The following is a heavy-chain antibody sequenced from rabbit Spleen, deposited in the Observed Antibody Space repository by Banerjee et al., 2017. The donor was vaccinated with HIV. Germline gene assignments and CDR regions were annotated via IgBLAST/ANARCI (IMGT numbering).Heavy chain of an antibody. D-gene: IGHD3-1*01. J-gene: IGHJ4*01. V-gene: IGHV1S45*01. CDR3: ARDLASVVGWNFSL. CDR1: GFSFSGRDV. Sequence: QELLVESGGGLVKPEGSLKLNCKASGFSFSGRDVMCWARQAPGKGLQWIACINTYTGKPVYATWAKGRFTISRTSSTTVTMQMTILTAADTATYFCARDLASVVGWNFSLWGPGTLVTVS. CDR2: INTYTGKP.